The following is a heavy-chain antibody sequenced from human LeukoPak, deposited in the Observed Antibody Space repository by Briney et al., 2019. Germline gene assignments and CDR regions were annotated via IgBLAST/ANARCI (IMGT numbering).Heavy chain of an antibody. D-gene: IGHD5-12*01. CDR1: GFTFSSYG. CDR2: IRYDGSNK. J-gene: IGHJ4*02. V-gene: IGHV3-30*02. CDR3: AKEVGYSGYDDFDY. Sequence: GGSLRPSCAVSGFTFSSYGMHWVRQAPGKGLEWVAFIRYDGSNKYYADSVKGRFTISRDNSKNTLYLQMNSLRAEDTAVYYCAKEVGYSGYDDFDYWGQGTLVTVSS.